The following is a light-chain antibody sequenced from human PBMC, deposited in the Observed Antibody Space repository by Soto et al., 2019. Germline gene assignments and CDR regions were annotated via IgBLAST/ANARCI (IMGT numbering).Light chain of an antibody. V-gene: IGKV3-15*01. CDR1: QSVSSY. CDR2: VAS. Sequence: EMVMTQSPATLSVSPGERVTLSCRASQSVSSYLAWYQQKPGQPPRLLIYVASTRAAGIPARFSGSGSGTEFTLAISSLQSEDFAVYYCQQYKDRPPTFGQGTKVEIK. CDR3: QQYKDRPPT. J-gene: IGKJ1*01.